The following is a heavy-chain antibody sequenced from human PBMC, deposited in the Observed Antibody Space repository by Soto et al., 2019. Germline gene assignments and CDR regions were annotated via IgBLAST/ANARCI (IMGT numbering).Heavy chain of an antibody. CDR2: ISGSGGST. V-gene: IGHV3-23*01. D-gene: IGHD4-17*01. J-gene: IGHJ3*02. Sequence: EVQLLESGGGLVQPGGSLRLSCAASGFTFSSYAMSWVRQAPGKGLEWVSAISGSGGSTYYADSGRGRFTNSRDNSKNTPYLQMNSLRAEDTAVYYCAKDKSDYGDRGDAFDIWGQGTMVTVSS. CDR1: GFTFSSYA. CDR3: AKDKSDYGDRGDAFDI.